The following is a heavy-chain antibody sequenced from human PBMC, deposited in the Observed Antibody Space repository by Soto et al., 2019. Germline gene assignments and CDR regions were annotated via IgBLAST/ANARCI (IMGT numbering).Heavy chain of an antibody. J-gene: IGHJ4*02. Sequence: PGGSLRLSCAASGFTFRSYWMHWVRQAPGKGLVWVSRINSDGSSTSYADSVKGRFTISRDNAENTLYLQMNSLRAEDTAVYYCARDGPRGIVVVTAIFDYWGQGT. D-gene: IGHD2-21*02. CDR1: GFTFRSYW. V-gene: IGHV3-74*01. CDR2: INSDGSST. CDR3: ARDGPRGIVVVTAIFDY.